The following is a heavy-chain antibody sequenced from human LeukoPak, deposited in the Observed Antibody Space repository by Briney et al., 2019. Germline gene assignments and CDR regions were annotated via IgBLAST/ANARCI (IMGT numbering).Heavy chain of an antibody. D-gene: IGHD4-11*01. V-gene: IGHV3-23*01. J-gene: IGHJ4*02. CDR3: ATSTVAKYDY. Sequence: PGGSLRLSCAASGFAFRDYAMSWVRQAPGKGLEWVSSINEKDGGTSYADSVKGRFTISRDNSKNTLYLQMNSLRAEDTALYYCATSTVAKYDYWGQGTLVAVSS. CDR1: GFAFRDYA. CDR2: INEKDGGT.